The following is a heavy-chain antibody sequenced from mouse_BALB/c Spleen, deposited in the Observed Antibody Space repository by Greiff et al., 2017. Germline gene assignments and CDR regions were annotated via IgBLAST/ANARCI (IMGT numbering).Heavy chain of an antibody. CDR3: AIIYYGYDVGAMDY. Sequence: QVQLQQSGAELVRPGSSVKISCKASGYAFSSYWMNWVKQRPGQGLEWIGQIYPGDGDTNYNGKFKGKATLTADKSSSTAYMQLSSLTSEDSAVYFCAIIYYGYDVGAMDYWGQGTSVTVSS. CDR2: IYPGDGDT. D-gene: IGHD2-2*01. V-gene: IGHV1-80*01. CDR1: GYAFSSYW. J-gene: IGHJ4*01.